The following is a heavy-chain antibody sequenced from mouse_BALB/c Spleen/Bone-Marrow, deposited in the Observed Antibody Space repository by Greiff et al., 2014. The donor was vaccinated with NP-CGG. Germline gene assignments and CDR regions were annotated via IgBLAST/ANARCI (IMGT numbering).Heavy chain of an antibody. D-gene: IGHD2-10*02. CDR3: ARKYGDY. CDR1: GYVFSSYW. Sequence: QVQLQQPGAALVRPWSSVKISCKASGYVFSSYWMNWVKQRPGQGLEWIGQIYPGDGDTNYNGKFKGKATLTADKSSSTAYMQLSSLTSKDSAVYFCARKYGDYWGQGTTLTVSS. V-gene: IGHV1-80*01. J-gene: IGHJ2*01. CDR2: IYPGDGDT.